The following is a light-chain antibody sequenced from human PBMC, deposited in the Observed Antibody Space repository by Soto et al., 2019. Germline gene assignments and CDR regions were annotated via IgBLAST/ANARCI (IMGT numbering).Light chain of an antibody. CDR1: QGISHF. CDR3: QTYSSFPV. V-gene: IGKV1-27*01. J-gene: IGKJ3*01. Sequence: DIQMTQSPTSLYASVGDRVTITCRASQGISHFVAWYKQKPWKDPKLLIYAASTLQSGVPARFSGSGFVTDFTLTISSLQPEYVATYSLQTYSSFPVFGPGNKVDIQ. CDR2: AAS.